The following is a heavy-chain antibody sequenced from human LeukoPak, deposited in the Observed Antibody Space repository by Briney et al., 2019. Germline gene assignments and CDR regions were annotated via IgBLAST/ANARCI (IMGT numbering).Heavy chain of an antibody. Sequence: PGGSLRLSCAASGFTFSNYNMNWVRQAPGKGLEWVSYISSTSSSIYYADSVKGRFTISGDNAKNSLYLQMSSLRAEDTGVYYCARALGYSYGYVIDYWGQGTLVTVSS. CDR3: ARALGYSYGYVIDY. CDR2: ISSTSSSI. CDR1: GFTFSNYN. V-gene: IGHV3-48*01. D-gene: IGHD5-18*01. J-gene: IGHJ4*02.